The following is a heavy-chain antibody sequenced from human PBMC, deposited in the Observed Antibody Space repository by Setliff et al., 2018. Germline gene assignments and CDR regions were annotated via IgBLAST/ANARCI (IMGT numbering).Heavy chain of an antibody. D-gene: IGHD6-19*01. CDR1: GYTFTSYG. CDR3: ARYLGHVAGWRYYGMDV. V-gene: IGHV1-2*02. Sequence: GASVKVSCKASGYTFTSYGISWVRQAPGQGLEWMGWINPNSGGTNYAQKFQGRVTMTRDTSISTAYMELSRLRSDDTAVYYCARYLGHVAGWRYYGMDVWGQGTTVTVSS. CDR2: INPNSGGT. J-gene: IGHJ6*02.